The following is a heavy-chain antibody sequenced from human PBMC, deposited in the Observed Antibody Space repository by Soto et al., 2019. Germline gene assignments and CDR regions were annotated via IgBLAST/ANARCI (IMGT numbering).Heavy chain of an antibody. J-gene: IGHJ4*02. CDR3: VREDYDRSGSFDY. V-gene: IGHV3-48*02. CDR2: IGARSNSI. Sequence: EVQVVESGGNLVQPGGSLRLSCAASGFIFSSYSMNWVRQAPGKGLEWVSYIGARSNSIHYVDSVKGRFTISRDNVKNSLYLQMNSLTDEDTAVYYCVREDYDRSGSFDYRGQGTLVTVSS. D-gene: IGHD3-22*01. CDR1: GFIFSSYS.